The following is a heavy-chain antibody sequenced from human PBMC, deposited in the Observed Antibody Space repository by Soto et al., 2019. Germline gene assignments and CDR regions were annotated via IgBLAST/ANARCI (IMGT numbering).Heavy chain of an antibody. V-gene: IGHV3-53*01. CDR1: GFTVSNYY. J-gene: IGHJ4*02. D-gene: IGHD1-1*01. CDR2: IYSAGPT. CDR3: ARGKSTDAYNPLGY. Sequence: XGSLRLSCAASGFTVSNYYMTWVRQAPGRGLQWVSVIYSAGPTYYADSVKGRFTISRDESKNSLFLQMDNLRAEDTATYYCARGKSTDAYNPLGYWGPGTLVTVSS.